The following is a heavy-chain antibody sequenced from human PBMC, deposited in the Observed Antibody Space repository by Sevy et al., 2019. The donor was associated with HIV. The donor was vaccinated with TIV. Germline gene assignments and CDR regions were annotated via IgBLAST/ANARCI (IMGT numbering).Heavy chain of an antibody. CDR1: GFTFSSYG. CDR2: ISYDGSNK. Sequence: GGSLRLSCAASGFTFSSYGMHWVRQAPGKGLEWVTFISYDGSNKYYADSVKGRFTISRDSSKNTVHLQINSLRTEDTAVYYCAKDMDYRDSSGFPLTFDYWCQGTLVTVSS. CDR3: AKDMDYRDSSGFPLTFDY. D-gene: IGHD3-22*01. J-gene: IGHJ4*02. V-gene: IGHV3-30*18.